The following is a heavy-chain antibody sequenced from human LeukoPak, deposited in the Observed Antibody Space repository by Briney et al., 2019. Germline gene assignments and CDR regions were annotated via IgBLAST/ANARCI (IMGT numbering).Heavy chain of an antibody. J-gene: IGHJ4*02. CDR3: AKDNVATGTTSAFDY. CDR1: GFTFDDYA. D-gene: IGHD1-1*01. Sequence: GGSLRLSCAASGFTFDDYAMHWVRQAPGKGLEWVSGISWNSGSIGYADSVKGRFTISRDSAKNSLYLQMNSLRAEDTALYYCAKDNVATGTTSAFDYWGQGTLVTVPS. V-gene: IGHV3-9*01. CDR2: ISWNSGSI.